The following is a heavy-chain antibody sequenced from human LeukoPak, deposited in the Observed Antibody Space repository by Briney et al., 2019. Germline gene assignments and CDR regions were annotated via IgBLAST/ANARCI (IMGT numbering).Heavy chain of an antibody. CDR1: GYTFTGYY. V-gene: IGHV1-2*02. CDR2: INPNSGGT. D-gene: IGHD3-22*01. CDR3: AREVYDSSGQHWFDP. Sequence: GASVTVSCKASGYTFTGYYMHWVRQAPGQGLEWMGWINPNSGGTNYAQKFQGRVTMTRDTSISTAYMELSRLRSDDTAVYYCAREVYDSSGQHWFDPWGQGTLVTVSS. J-gene: IGHJ5*02.